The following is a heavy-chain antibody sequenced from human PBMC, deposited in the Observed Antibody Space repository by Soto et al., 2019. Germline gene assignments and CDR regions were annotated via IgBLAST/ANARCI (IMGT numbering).Heavy chain of an antibody. D-gene: IGHD3-10*01. CDR3: ARLAYYYGSGSVGLVYYFDY. CDR1: GGSISSSNW. CDR2: IYHSGST. Sequence: PSETLSLTCAVSGGSISSSNWWSWVRQPPGKGLEWIGEIYHSGSTNYNPSLKSRVTISVDKSKNQFSLKLSSVTAADTAMYYCARLAYYYGSGSVGLVYYFDYWGQGTLVTVSS. J-gene: IGHJ4*02. V-gene: IGHV4-4*02.